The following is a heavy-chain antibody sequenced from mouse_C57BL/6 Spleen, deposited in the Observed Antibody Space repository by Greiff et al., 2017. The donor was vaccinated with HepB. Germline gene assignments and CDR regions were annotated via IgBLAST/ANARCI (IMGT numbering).Heavy chain of an antibody. CDR3: ARGGPGRGTWFAY. D-gene: IGHD4-1*01. Sequence: EVNVVESGGGLVKPGGSLKLSCAASGFTFSDYGMHWVRQAPEKGLEWVAYISSGSSTIYYADTVKGRFTISRDNAKNTLFLQMTSLRSEDTAMYYCARGGPGRGTWFAYWGQGTLVTVSA. J-gene: IGHJ3*01. CDR2: ISSGSSTI. CDR1: GFTFSDYG. V-gene: IGHV5-17*01.